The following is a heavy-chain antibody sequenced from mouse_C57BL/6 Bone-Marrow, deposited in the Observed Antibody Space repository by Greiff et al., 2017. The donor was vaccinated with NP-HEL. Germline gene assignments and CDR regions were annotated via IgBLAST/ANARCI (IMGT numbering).Heavy chain of an antibody. Sequence: EVHLVESGGDLVKPGGSLKLSCAASGFTFSSYGMSWVRQTPDKRLEWVATISSGGSYTYYPDSVKGRFTISRDNAKNTLYLQMSSLKSEDTAMYYCARLSIYYDYWYFDVWGTGTTVTVSS. CDR2: ISSGGSYT. CDR1: GFTFSSYG. D-gene: IGHD2-4*01. V-gene: IGHV5-6*01. CDR3: ARLSIYYDYWYFDV. J-gene: IGHJ1*03.